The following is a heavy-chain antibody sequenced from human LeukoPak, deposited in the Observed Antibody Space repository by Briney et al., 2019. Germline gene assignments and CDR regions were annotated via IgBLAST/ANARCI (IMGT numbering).Heavy chain of an antibody. Sequence: GGSLRLSCAASGFTFSNYWMHWVHQAPGKGLVWVSRIDGDGSSTTYADSVKGRFTISRDNAKNTLFLQMNNLRAEDTAVYYCARDLAYSSDYWGQGTLVTVSS. CDR3: ARDLAYSSDY. CDR1: GFTFSNYW. V-gene: IGHV3-74*01. D-gene: IGHD5-18*01. J-gene: IGHJ4*02. CDR2: IDGDGSST.